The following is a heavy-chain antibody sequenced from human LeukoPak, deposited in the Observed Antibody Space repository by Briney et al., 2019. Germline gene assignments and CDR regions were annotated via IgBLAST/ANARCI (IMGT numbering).Heavy chain of an antibody. CDR2: IYYSGST. V-gene: IGHV4-59*01. CDR1: GGSISSYC. J-gene: IGHJ4*02. Sequence: SETLSLTCTVSGGSISSYCWSWIRQPPGKGLEWIGYIYYSGSTNYNPSLKSRVTISVDTSKNQFSLKLSSVTAADTAVYYCARVVGSGWYELDYWGQGTLVTVSS. D-gene: IGHD6-19*01. CDR3: ARVVGSGWYELDY.